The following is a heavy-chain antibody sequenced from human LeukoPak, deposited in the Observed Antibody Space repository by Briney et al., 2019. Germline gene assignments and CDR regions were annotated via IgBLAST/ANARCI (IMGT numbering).Heavy chain of an antibody. V-gene: IGHV4-28*03. CDR2: IHPSGST. CDR1: GYSISSGNW. Sequence: SETLSLTCAVSGYSISSGNWWGWIRQPPGKGLEWIGRIHPSGSTNYSPSLKSRVTLSVDTSKNQFSLKLSSVTAADTAVYYCARGPPPDFDYWGRGTLVTVSS. J-gene: IGHJ4*02. CDR3: ARGPPPDFDY.